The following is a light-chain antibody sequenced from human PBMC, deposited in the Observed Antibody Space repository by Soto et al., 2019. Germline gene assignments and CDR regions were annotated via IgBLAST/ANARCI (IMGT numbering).Light chain of an antibody. J-gene: IGKJ5*01. V-gene: IGKV3-20*01. CDR1: QSVSSSY. Sequence: EIVLTQSPGTLSLSPGERATLSCRASQSVSSSYLAWYQQKPGQAPRLLIYGASSRATGIPDRFSGSGSGTDFTLTISRLEPEAFAVYYCQQYGSSITFGPGTRLEIK. CDR2: GAS. CDR3: QQYGSSIT.